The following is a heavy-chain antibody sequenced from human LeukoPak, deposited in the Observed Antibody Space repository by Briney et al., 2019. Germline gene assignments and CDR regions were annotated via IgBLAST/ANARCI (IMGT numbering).Heavy chain of an antibody. CDR3: ARHRRIVGAEFDY. J-gene: IGHJ4*02. D-gene: IGHD1-26*01. CDR1: GYSFTSYW. V-gene: IGHV5-51*01. Sequence: GESLKISCKGSGYSFTSYWIGWVRQMPGKGLEWMGIIYPGDPDTRYSPSFQGQVTIPADKSISTAYLQWSSLKASDTAMYYCARHRRIVGAEFDYWGQGTLVTVSS. CDR2: IYPGDPDT.